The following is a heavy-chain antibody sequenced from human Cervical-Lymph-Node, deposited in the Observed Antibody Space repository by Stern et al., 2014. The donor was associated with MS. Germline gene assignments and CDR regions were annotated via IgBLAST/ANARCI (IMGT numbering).Heavy chain of an antibody. V-gene: IGHV1-2*02. CDR2: INPNNGGT. D-gene: IGHD3-3*01. CDR3: ARDQRGITIFGVVTDYYYLGMDV. CDR1: GYIFTGYY. J-gene: IGHJ6*02. Sequence: VQLVQSGAEVKKPGASVKVSCKTSGYIFTGYYIHWVRQAPGQGLEWMAWINPNNGGTKYAQKFQGRVNMSRDTSISTAYVELSSLTSDDTAVYYCARDQRGITIFGVVTDYYYLGMDVWGQGTTVTVSS.